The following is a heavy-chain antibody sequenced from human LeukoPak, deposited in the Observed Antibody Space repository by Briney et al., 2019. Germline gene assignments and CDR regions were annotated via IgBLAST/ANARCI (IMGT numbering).Heavy chain of an antibody. CDR3: TRNIGVAGRGKWVFDI. D-gene: IGHD6-19*01. Sequence: PGGSVRLSCAASGFTFSGSAMHWVRQASAKELEGVGRIRIKSNRYATAYDSSVKGRFTIYRDDSKNTAYLKLNSLRTEDTAVYYITRNIGVAGRGKWVFDIWGQGTMVTVSS. CDR1: GFTFSGSA. J-gene: IGHJ3*02. CDR2: IRIKSNRYAT. V-gene: IGHV3-73*01.